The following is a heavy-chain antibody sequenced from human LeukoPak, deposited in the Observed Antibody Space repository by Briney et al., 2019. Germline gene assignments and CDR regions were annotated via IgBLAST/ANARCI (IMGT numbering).Heavy chain of an antibody. CDR1: GFTFSSYA. Sequence: GGSLRLSCAASGFTFSSYAMSWVRQAPGKGLEWVSAISGSGGSTYYADSVKGRFTISRDNYKNTLYLQMNSLRAEDTAVYYCAKDTGYSSGWYDYWGQGTLVTVSS. D-gene: IGHD6-19*01. V-gene: IGHV3-23*01. CDR2: ISGSGGST. CDR3: AKDTGYSSGWYDY. J-gene: IGHJ4*02.